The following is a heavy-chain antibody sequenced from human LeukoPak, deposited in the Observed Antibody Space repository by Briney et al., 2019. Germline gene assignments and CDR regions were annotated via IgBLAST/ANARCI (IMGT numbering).Heavy chain of an antibody. CDR3: AKDTNGYSGYELRVLDY. J-gene: IGHJ4*02. CDR2: ISGSGGST. V-gene: IGHV3-23*01. D-gene: IGHD5-12*01. CDR1: GFTFSSYG. Sequence: PGGSLRLSCAASGFTFSSYGMHWVRQAPGKGLEWVSAISGSGGSTYYADSVKGRFTISRDNSKNTLYLQMNSLRAEDTAVYYCAKDTNGYSGYELRVLDYWGQGTLVTVSS.